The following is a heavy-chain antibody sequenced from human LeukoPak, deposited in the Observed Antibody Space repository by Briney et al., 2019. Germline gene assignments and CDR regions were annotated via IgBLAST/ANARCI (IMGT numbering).Heavy chain of an antibody. CDR2: INPNSGDT. CDR3: ARVPSMVRGVVNYGMDV. J-gene: IGHJ6*02. V-gene: IGHV1-2*02. Sequence: ASVTVSCKTSGYSFTGYFMHWVRQAPGQGLEWMGWINPNSGDTKYAQKFQGRVTMTRDTSINTAYMELRRLTSDDTAVYYCARVPSMVRGVVNYGMDVWGRGTTVPVSS. D-gene: IGHD3-10*01. CDR1: GYSFTGYF.